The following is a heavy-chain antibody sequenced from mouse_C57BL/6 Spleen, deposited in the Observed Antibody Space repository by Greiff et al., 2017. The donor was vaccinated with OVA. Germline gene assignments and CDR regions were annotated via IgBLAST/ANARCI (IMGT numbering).Heavy chain of an antibody. CDR1: GYTFTSYW. D-gene: IGHD1-1*01. CDR3: ARGASYGSSPWFAY. J-gene: IGHJ3*01. CDR2: IDPSDSET. V-gene: IGHV1-52*01. Sequence: QVQLQQPGAELVRPGSSVKLSCKASGYTFTSYWMHWVKQRPIQGLEWIGNIDPSDSETHYNQKFKDKATLTVDKSSSTAYMQLSSLTSEDSAVYYCARGASYGSSPWFAYWGQGTLVTVSA.